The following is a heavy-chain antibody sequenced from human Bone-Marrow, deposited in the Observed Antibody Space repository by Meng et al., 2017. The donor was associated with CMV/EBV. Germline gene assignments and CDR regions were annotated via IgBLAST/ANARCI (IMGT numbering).Heavy chain of an antibody. Sequence: GESLKISCAASGFTFSDYYMSWVRQAPGKGLEWVAYIGSSGTSISYGDPVKGRFTISRDNAKNSLYLQMNSLRAEDTAVYYCARAIAARSNYYYYYGMDVWGQGTTVTVSS. CDR3: ARAIAARSNYYYYYGMDV. D-gene: IGHD6-6*01. CDR1: GFTFSDYY. V-gene: IGHV3-11*01. J-gene: IGHJ6*02. CDR2: IGSSGTSI.